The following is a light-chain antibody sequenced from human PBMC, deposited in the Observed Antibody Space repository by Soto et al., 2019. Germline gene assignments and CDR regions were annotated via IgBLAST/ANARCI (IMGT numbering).Light chain of an antibody. CDR2: DAS. J-gene: IGKJ4*01. CDR1: QSIDTY. V-gene: IGKV3-11*01. CDR3: QQRYNWPLT. Sequence: EIVLTQSPATLSSSPGERATLSCRASQSIDTYLAWYQQKPGQAPRLLIYDASARATGIPARFSGSGSGTAFTLTISGLEPEDFALYYCQQRYNWPLTFGGGTKVDIE.